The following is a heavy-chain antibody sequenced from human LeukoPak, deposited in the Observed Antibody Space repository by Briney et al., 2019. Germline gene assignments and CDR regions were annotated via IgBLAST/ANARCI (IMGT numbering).Heavy chain of an antibody. D-gene: IGHD3-10*01. J-gene: IGHJ4*02. CDR2: ISGSGGST. CDR3: ARVVYGSGSYYND. V-gene: IGHV3-23*01. CDR1: GFTFSSYA. Sequence: PGGSLRLSCAASGFTFSSYAMSWVRQAPGKGLEWVSAISGSGGSTYYADSVKGRFTISRDNARNSLYLQMNSLRAEDTAVYYCARVVYGSGSYYNDWGQGTLVTVSS.